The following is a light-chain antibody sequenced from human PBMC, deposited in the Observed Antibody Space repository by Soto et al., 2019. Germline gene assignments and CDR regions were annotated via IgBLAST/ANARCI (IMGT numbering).Light chain of an antibody. CDR1: QAVNTR. Sequence: EIVLTQSPATLSSFPGDRVTLSCRASQAVNTRLAWYQHKPGQAPRLLIYLSSHRAAGVPARFSGSGSGTDFTLPISDVEPEDFAVYYCHQRQSWPRTFGQGTKVDIK. J-gene: IGKJ1*01. V-gene: IGKV3-11*01. CDR3: HQRQSWPRT. CDR2: LSS.